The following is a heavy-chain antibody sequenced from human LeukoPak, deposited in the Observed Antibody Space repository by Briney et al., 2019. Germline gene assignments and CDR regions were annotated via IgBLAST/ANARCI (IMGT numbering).Heavy chain of an antibody. D-gene: IGHD2-21*01. CDR1: GFTFSSYG. V-gene: IGHV3-33*06. CDR3: AKDVNAYCSGDCSDY. CDR2: IWYDGSNK. Sequence: QPGRSLRLSCAASGFTFSSYGMHWVRQAPGKGLEWVAVIWYDGSNKYYADSVKGRFTISRDNSKNMVSLEMNSLRTEDTAVYYCAKDVNAYCSGDCSDYWDQGTLVTVSS. J-gene: IGHJ4*02.